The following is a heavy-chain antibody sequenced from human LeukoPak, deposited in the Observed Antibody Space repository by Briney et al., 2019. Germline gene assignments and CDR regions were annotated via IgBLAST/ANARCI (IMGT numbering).Heavy chain of an antibody. J-gene: IGHJ4*02. CDR1: GFTFSSYA. CDR2: ISGSGGST. V-gene: IGHV3-23*01. CDR3: AREPAFYYDSSTWD. Sequence: GSLRLSCAASGFTFSSYAMSWVRQAPGKGLGGVSAISGSGGSTYYADSVKGRFTISRDNSKNTLYLQMNSLRAEDTAVYYCAREPAFYYDSSTWDWGQGTLVTVSS. D-gene: IGHD3-22*01.